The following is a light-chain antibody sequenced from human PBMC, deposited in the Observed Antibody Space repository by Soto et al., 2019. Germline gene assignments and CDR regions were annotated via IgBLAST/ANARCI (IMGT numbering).Light chain of an antibody. CDR3: QQRFSWPRT. V-gene: IGKV3-11*01. J-gene: IGKJ1*01. Sequence: EIVLTQSPATLSLSPGERGTLSCRASQSVDSSLAWYQQKTGHAPRLLIYDASNRATGIPARFSGSGSGTDFTLTISSLEPEDFAVYYCQQRFSWPRTFGQGTRVEIK. CDR1: QSVDSS. CDR2: DAS.